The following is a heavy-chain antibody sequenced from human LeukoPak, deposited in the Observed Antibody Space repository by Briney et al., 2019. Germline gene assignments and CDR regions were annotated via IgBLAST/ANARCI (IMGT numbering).Heavy chain of an antibody. V-gene: IGHV3-11*04. D-gene: IGHD1-1*01. J-gene: IGHJ4*02. Sequence: GGSLRLSCAASGFTFSDYYMNWVRQAPGKGLEWVSYISSSSSTIYYADSVKGRFTISRDNAKNSLYLQMNSLRAEDTAVYYCARDGNGPPDYWGQGTLVTVSS. CDR1: GFTFSDYY. CDR3: ARDGNGPPDY. CDR2: ISSSSSTI.